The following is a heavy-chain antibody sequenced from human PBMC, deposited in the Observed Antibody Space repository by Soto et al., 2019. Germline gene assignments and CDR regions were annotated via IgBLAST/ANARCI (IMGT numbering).Heavy chain of an antibody. D-gene: IGHD3-16*01. Sequence: ASVKVSCKASGYTFSDYYIHWVRQAPGQGLEWMGWINPNSGGTKYAPKFQGGVTMTRETSITTAYMELSRLRSGDTAVYYFATEPATAKPDGVDFWGQGTLVTVSS. CDR1: GYTFSDYY. J-gene: IGHJ4*02. CDR3: ATEPATAKPDGVDF. CDR2: INPNSGGT. V-gene: IGHV1-2*02.